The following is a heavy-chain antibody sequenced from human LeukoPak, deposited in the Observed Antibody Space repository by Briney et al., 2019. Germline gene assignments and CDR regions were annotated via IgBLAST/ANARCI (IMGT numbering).Heavy chain of an antibody. CDR3: ARTLLLWFGELPPVDY. J-gene: IGHJ4*02. CDR2: IGSNGASI. Sequence: GGSLRLSCSASGFTFSSYAIHWVRQAPGKGLEYVSAIGSNGASIYYADSVKGRFILSRDNSKNTLYLQMNSLRDEDSAVYYCARTLLLWFGELPPVDYWGQGTLVTVSS. CDR1: GFTFSSYA. D-gene: IGHD3-10*01. V-gene: IGHV3-64*04.